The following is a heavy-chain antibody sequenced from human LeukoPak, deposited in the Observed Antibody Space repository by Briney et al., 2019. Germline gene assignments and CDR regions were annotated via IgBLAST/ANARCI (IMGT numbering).Heavy chain of an antibody. J-gene: IGHJ3*02. V-gene: IGHV6-1*01. CDR3: ARVDTMVRGYDAFDI. CDR1: GDSVSSNSAA. D-gene: IGHD3-10*01. CDR2: TYYKSKWSN. Sequence: SQTLSLTCAISGDSVSSNSAAWNWIRQSPPRGLEWLGRTYYKSKWSNDYAVSVKSRITINPDTSKNQFSLQLNSVTPEDTAVYYCARVDTMVRGYDAFDIWGQGTMVTVSS.